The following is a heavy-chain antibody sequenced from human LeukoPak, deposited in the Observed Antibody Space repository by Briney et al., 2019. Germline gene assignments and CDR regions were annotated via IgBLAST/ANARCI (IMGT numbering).Heavy chain of an antibody. Sequence: RTGGSLRLSCAASGFIVSSNYMSWVRQAPGKGLEWVAGIYRDGVTGGTDYTDSVKGRFTISRDNSKNTLYLQMHTLRAEDTAVYYCAKEGGLGYCSGTSCAFAYWGQGTPVTVSS. CDR3: AKEGGLGYCSGTSCAFAY. D-gene: IGHD2-2*01. CDR1: GFIVSSNY. J-gene: IGHJ4*02. V-gene: IGHV3-53*01. CDR2: IYRDGVTGGT.